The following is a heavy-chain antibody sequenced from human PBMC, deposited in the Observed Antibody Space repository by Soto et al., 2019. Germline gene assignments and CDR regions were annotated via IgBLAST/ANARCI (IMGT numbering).Heavy chain of an antibody. CDR1: GFTLDDYT. CDR3: AKEKDRIFHY. CDR2: ITWDGGST. D-gene: IGHD3-16*02. V-gene: IGHV3-43*01. J-gene: IGHJ4*02. Sequence: QPGGSLRLSCAASGFTLDDYTMHWVRQAPGKGLEWVSLITWDGGSTFYADSVKGRFTISRDNSKNSLSLQMNSLRTEDTALYYCAKEKDRIFHYWGQGTLVTVSS.